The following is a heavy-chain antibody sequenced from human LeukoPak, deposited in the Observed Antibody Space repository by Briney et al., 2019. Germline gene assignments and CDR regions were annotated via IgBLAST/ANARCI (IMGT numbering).Heavy chain of an antibody. CDR1: GGSITPYY. J-gene: IGHJ2*01. CDR3: ARHGILVTARNWFFDL. D-gene: IGHD2-21*02. CDR2: IYYTGST. Sequence: TTSETLSLTCTVSGGSITPYYWSWIRQPPGKGLEWIGYIYYTGSTNYNPSLKSRVTISVDTSKNQFSLKLSSVTAADTAVYYCARHGILVTARNWFFDLWGRGTLVTVSS. V-gene: IGHV4-59*08.